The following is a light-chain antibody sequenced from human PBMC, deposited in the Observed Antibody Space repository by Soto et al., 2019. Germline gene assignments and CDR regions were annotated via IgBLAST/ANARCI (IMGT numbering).Light chain of an antibody. CDR3: GSYTSSSTLEV. Sequence: QSALTQPASESGSPGQSITISCTGTSSDIGGYNYVSWYQQHPGKAPKLMIYDVSNRPSGVSNRFSGSKSGNTASLTISGLQAEDEADYYCGSYTSSSTLEVFGTGTKLTIL. V-gene: IGLV2-14*03. CDR2: DVS. CDR1: SSDIGGYNY. J-gene: IGLJ1*01.